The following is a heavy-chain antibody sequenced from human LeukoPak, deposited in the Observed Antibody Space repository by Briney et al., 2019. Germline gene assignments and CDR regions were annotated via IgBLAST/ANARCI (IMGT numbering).Heavy chain of an antibody. CDR2: ISAYNGNT. J-gene: IGHJ4*02. D-gene: IGHD3-22*01. Sequence: ASVKVSCKASGYTFTSYGISWVRQAPGQGLEWMGWISAYNGNTNYAQKLQGRVTMTTDTSTSTAYMELRSLRSDDTAVCYCARLRNDYYDSSGYYPYFDYWGQGTLVTVSS. V-gene: IGHV1-18*01. CDR3: ARLRNDYYDSSGYYPYFDY. CDR1: GYTFTSYG.